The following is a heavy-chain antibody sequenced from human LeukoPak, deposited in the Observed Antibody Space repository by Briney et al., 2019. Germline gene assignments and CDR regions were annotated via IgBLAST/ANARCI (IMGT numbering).Heavy chain of an antibody. Sequence: PSQTLSLTCTVSGGSISSGMYYRSWIRQPAGKGLEWIGRIYTSGSTNYNTSLKSRVTISVDTSKNQFSLKLSSVTAADTAVYYCARERAYYDSSGYLDYWGQGTLVTVSS. CDR3: ARERAYYDSSGYLDY. CDR1: GGSISSGMYY. V-gene: IGHV4-61*02. D-gene: IGHD3-22*01. J-gene: IGHJ4*02. CDR2: IYTSGST.